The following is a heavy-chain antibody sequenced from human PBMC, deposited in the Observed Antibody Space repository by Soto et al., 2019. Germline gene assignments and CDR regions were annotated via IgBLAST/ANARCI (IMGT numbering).Heavy chain of an antibody. CDR1: GYTFTSYA. J-gene: IGHJ3*02. Sequence: QVQLVQSGAEVKKPGASVKVSCKASGYTFTSYAMHWVRQAPGQRLEWMGWINAGNGNTKYSQKFQGRVTITRDTSASTAYMELSSLRSEDTAVYYCARKGVEHSKINAFDIWGQGTMVTVSS. V-gene: IGHV1-3*01. D-gene: IGHD1-26*01. CDR3: ARKGVEHSKINAFDI. CDR2: INAGNGNT.